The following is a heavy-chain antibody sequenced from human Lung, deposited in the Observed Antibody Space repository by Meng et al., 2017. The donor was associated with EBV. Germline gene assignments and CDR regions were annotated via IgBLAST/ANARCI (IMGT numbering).Heavy chain of an antibody. CDR2: VYHRGDT. CDR1: GDSIRSDMW. J-gene: IGHJ4*02. V-gene: IGHV4-4*02. Sequence: GQLHECGPRMVKSSGILSLTCTVSGDSIRSDMWWSWVRQPPGKGLEWIGEVYHRGDTNYNPSLKSRVDISVDKSKNQFYLSLFSVTXXDTAVXYCGRDQGRELINHWGQGTLVTVSS. D-gene: IGHD1-7*01. CDR3: GRDQGRELINH.